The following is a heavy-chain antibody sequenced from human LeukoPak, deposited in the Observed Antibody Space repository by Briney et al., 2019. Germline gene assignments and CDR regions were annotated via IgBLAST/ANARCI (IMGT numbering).Heavy chain of an antibody. Sequence: SETLSLTCTVSGGSISSYYWSWIRQPPGKGLEWIGYIYYSGSTNYNPSLKSRVTISVDTSKNQFSLKLSSVTAADTAVYYCAGDRSGYHSNDYWRQGTLVTVSS. CDR3: AGDRSGYHSNDY. CDR2: IYYSGST. CDR1: GGSISSYY. D-gene: IGHD3-22*01. J-gene: IGHJ4*02. V-gene: IGHV4-59*01.